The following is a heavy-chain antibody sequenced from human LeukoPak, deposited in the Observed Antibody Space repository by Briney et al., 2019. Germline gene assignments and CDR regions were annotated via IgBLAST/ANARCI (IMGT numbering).Heavy chain of an antibody. J-gene: IGHJ5*02. CDR1: GLTFSNNW. Sequence: GGSLRLSCAASGLTFSNNWMDWVRQAPGKGLEWVANIKQDGSEKNYVDSVKGRFTISRDNSKNTLYLQMNSLRAEDTAMYYCASTNYRGGTTGYNWFDPWGQGTLVTVSS. CDR3: ASTNYRGGTTGYNWFDP. D-gene: IGHD1-26*01. CDR2: IKQDGSEK. V-gene: IGHV3-7*01.